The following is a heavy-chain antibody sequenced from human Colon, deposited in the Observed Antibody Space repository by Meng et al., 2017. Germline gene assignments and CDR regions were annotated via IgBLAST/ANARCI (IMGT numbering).Heavy chain of an antibody. Sequence: QVQLQEAGPGGVKPWRTLSLTCAVPVGSISSGDWWSWVRQPPGKGLEWIAEIDHTGNTNYNPSLKSRVTISVDKSKNQFSLKLSFMTAADTAVYYCARVGPGELPNFFDPWGQGTLVTVSS. J-gene: IGHJ5*02. CDR1: VGSISSGDW. D-gene: IGHD1-7*01. CDR3: ARVGPGELPNFFDP. V-gene: IGHV4-4*02. CDR2: IDHTGNT.